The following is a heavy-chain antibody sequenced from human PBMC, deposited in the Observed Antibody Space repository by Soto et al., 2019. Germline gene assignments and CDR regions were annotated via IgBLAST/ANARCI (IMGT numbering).Heavy chain of an antibody. CDR3: AKSIWEQVTWFDP. CDR1: GFTFSSYA. J-gene: IGHJ5*02. CDR2: ISGSGGST. V-gene: IGHV3-23*01. Sequence: EVQLLESGGGLVQPGVSLRLSCAASGFTFSSYAMSWVRQAPGKGLEWVSAISGSGGSTYYAASVKPRFTISRANSKNTLYLQMNSLRAEDTAVYYCAKSIWEQVTWFDPWCQGTLVTVSS. D-gene: IGHD1-26*01.